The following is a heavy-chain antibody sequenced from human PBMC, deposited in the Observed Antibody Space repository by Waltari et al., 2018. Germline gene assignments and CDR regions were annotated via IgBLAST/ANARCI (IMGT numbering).Heavy chain of an antibody. J-gene: IGHJ4*02. D-gene: IGHD1-26*01. Sequence: QVQLVESGGGVVQPGRSLILSCAASGFTFSSYGVRWVRQAPGKGLGWVAVIWYDVSNKYYADSVKGRFTISRDNSKNTLYLQMNSLRAEDTAVYYCAIIVGATTTGDYWGQGTLVTVSS. CDR1: GFTFSSYG. CDR2: IWYDVSNK. V-gene: IGHV3-33*01. CDR3: AIIVGATTTGDY.